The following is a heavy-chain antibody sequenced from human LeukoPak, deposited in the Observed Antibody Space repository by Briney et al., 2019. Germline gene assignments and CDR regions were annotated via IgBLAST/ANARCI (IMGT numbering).Heavy chain of an antibody. V-gene: IGHV5-51*01. CDR1: GYSFTSYW. CDR2: IDPGDSDT. D-gene: IGHD5-12*01. J-gene: IGHJ4*02. CDR3: ARVRYSGYDQADY. Sequence: GESLKISCKGSGYSFTSYWIGCVRQMSGKGLEWMGIIDPGDSDTGYSPSLQGQVTISADKSISTAYLQWSSLKASDTGIYYCARVRYSGYDQADYWGQGTLVTVSS.